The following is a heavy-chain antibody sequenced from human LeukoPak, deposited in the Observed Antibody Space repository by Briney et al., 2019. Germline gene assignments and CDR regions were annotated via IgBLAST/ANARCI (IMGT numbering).Heavy chain of an antibody. D-gene: IGHD1-1*01. CDR3: ARVPGGALNWFDP. Sequence: SETLSLTCTVSGGSISSSSYYWGWIRQPPGTGLEWIGTTYYSGSTYYNPSLKSRVTISVDTSKNQFSLRLTSVTATDTAVYYCARVPGGALNWFDPWGQGTLVTVSS. CDR1: GGSISSSSYY. J-gene: IGHJ5*02. V-gene: IGHV4-39*01. CDR2: TYYSGST.